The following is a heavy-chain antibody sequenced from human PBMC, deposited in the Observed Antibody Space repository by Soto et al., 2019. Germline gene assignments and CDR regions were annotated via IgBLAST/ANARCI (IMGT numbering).Heavy chain of an antibody. Sequence: SETLSLTCTVSGGSISSYYWSWIRQPPGKGLEWIGYIYYSGSTNYNPSLKSRVTISVDTSKNQFSLKLSSVTAADTAVYYCVGVIAAAGFGWFDPWGQGTLVTVSS. J-gene: IGHJ5*02. CDR1: GGSISSYY. CDR3: VGVIAAAGFGWFDP. CDR2: IYYSGST. D-gene: IGHD6-13*01. V-gene: IGHV4-59*01.